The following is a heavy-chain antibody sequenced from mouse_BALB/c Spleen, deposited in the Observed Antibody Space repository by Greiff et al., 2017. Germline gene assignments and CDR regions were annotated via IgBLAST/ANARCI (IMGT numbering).Heavy chain of an antibody. J-gene: IGHJ4*01. D-gene: IGHD2-14*01. CDR2: ISNGGGST. V-gene: IGHV5-12-2*01. Sequence: LQQSGGGLVQPGGSLKLSCAASGFTFSSYTMSWVRQTPEKRLEWVAYISNGGGSTYYPDTVKGRFTISRDNAKNTLYLQMSSLKSEDTAMYYCARHGYRYDVDYWGQGTSVTVSS. CDR3: ARHGYRYDVDY. CDR1: GFTFSSYT.